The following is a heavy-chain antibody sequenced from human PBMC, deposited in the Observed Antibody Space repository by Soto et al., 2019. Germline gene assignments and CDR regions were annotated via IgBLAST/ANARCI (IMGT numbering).Heavy chain of an antibody. CDR2: LNPDCDVT. CDR3: ASNFSRGSFPYFDT. D-gene: IGHD1-26*01. V-gene: IGHV1-46*01. J-gene: IGHJ4*02. Sequence: QVELLQSGAEVRKPGASVKVSCKASGHTCTGNYMHWVRQAPGQGLEWMGILNPDCDVTTYARKFRGRVTLTREMFTSTSYMELRSLTSEDTAVYYCASNFSRGSFPYFDTWGQGTLVTVYS. CDR1: GHTCTGNY.